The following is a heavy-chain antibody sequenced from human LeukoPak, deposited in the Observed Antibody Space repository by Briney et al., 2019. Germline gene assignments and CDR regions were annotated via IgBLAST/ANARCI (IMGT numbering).Heavy chain of an antibody. D-gene: IGHD3-10*02. CDR1: GFTFSSYS. J-gene: IGHJ6*04. CDR2: ISSSSSYI. CDR3: AELGITMIGGV. V-gene: IGHV3-21*01. Sequence: PGGSLRLFCAASGFTFSSYSLNWVRQAPGKGREWVSSISSSSSYIYYADSVKGRFTISRDNAKNSLYLQMNSLRAEDTAVYYCAELGITMIGGVWGKGTTVTISS.